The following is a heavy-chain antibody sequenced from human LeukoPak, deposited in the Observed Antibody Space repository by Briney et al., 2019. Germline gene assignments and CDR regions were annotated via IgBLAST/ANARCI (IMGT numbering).Heavy chain of an antibody. CDR3: AGGFHYYASGAFDY. CDR1: GGSISSGGYS. D-gene: IGHD3-10*01. CDR2: IYHSGST. J-gene: IGHJ4*02. V-gene: IGHV4-30-2*01. Sequence: SQTLSLTCAVSGGSISSGGYSWSWIRQPPGKGLEWIGYIYHSGSTYYNPSLKSRVTISVDRSKNQFSLKLSSVTAADTAMYYCAGGFHYYASGAFDYWGQGTPVTVSS.